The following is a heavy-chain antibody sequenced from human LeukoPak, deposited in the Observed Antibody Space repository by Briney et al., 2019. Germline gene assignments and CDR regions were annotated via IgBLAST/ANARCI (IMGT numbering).Heavy chain of an antibody. V-gene: IGHV3-23*01. D-gene: IGHD2-2*01. Sequence: GGSLRLSCAASGFTFSSYAMSWVRQAPEKGLEWVSAISGSGGSTYYADSVKGRFTISRDNSKNTLYLQMNSLRAEDTAVYYCAKDQGQAVVPRRFDNWGQGTLVTVSS. J-gene: IGHJ4*02. CDR3: AKDQGQAVVPRRFDN. CDR1: GFTFSSYA. CDR2: ISGSGGST.